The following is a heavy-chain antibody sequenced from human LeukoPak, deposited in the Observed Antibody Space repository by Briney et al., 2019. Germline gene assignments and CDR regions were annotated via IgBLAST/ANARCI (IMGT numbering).Heavy chain of an antibody. CDR2: IFHTGRT. J-gene: IGHJ4*02. CDR1: GYSIGRDYY. D-gene: IGHD5-24*01. Sequence: SETLSLTCKVSGYSIGRDYYWAWLRQPPGKGLEWIGSIFHTGRTVYNPSYESRLTISMDTSKNEFFLRLNSVTAADTAVYFCAREERWLSQTSPGDYWGQGTLVTVSS. CDR3: AREERWLSQTSPGDY. V-gene: IGHV4-38-2*02.